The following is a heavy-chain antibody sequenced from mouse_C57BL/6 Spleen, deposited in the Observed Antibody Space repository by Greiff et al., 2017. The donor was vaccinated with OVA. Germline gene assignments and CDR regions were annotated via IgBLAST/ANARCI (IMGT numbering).Heavy chain of an antibody. CDR3: AREEDAMDY. CDR1: GYAFSSSW. CDR2: IYPGDGDT. Sequence: QVQLKESGPELVKPGASVKISCKASGYAFSSSWMNWVKQRPGKGLEWIGRIYPGDGDTNYNGKFKGKATLTADKSSSTAYMQLSSLTSEDSAVYFCAREEDAMDYWGQGTSVTVSS. V-gene: IGHV1-82*01. J-gene: IGHJ4*01.